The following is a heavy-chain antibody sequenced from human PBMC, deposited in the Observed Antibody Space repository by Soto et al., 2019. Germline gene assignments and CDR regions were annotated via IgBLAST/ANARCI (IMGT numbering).Heavy chain of an antibody. CDR3: ARDFVQAVTSPGPLNY. D-gene: IGHD4-17*01. Sequence: QVQLVQSGAEVKKPGASVKVSCKASGYTFTNYYLHWVRQAPGQGLEWMGMINPSGGTTTYAQKFQGRVTGTSDTSTSTVYMKLSSLRSDDTAVYYCARDFVQAVTSPGPLNYWGQGTLVTVSS. V-gene: IGHV1-46*01. J-gene: IGHJ4*02. CDR2: INPSGGTT. CDR1: GYTFTNYY.